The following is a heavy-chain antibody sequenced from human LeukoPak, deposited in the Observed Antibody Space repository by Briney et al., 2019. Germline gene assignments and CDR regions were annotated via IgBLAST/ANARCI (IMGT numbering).Heavy chain of an antibody. Sequence: GGSLRLSFAASGSTFSSYAMHGVRQAPGKVLEWVAVISYDGSNIYYADSVKGRFTISRDNSKNTLYLQMNSLRAEDTAVYYCARDGMTGGSFDYWGQGTLVTVSS. CDR1: GSTFSSYA. CDR3: ARDGMTGGSFDY. J-gene: IGHJ4*02. D-gene: IGHD2-8*02. V-gene: IGHV3-30*04. CDR2: ISYDGSNI.